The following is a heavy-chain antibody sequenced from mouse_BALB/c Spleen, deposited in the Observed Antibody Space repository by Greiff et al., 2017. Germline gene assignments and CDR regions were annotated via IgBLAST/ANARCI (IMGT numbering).Heavy chain of an antibody. Sequence: EVQRVESGGGLVQPGGSRKLSCSASGFTFSSFGMHWVRQAPEKGLEWVAYISSGSSTIYYADTVKGRFTISRDNPKNTLFLQMTSLRSEDTAMYYCARSGTVVDLYAMDYWGQGTSVTVSS. CDR3: ARSGTVVDLYAMDY. J-gene: IGHJ4*01. CDR2: ISSGSSTI. V-gene: IGHV5-17*02. D-gene: IGHD1-1*01. CDR1: GFTFSSFG.